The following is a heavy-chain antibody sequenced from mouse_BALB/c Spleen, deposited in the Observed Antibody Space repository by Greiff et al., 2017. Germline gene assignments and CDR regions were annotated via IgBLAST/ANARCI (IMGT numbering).Heavy chain of an antibody. CDR1: GYSITSDYA. CDR3: ASYYYGSSYPWFAY. D-gene: IGHD1-1*01. V-gene: IGHV3-2*02. J-gene: IGHJ3*01. CDR2: ISYSGST. Sequence: VQLKESGPGLVKPSQSLSLTCTVTGYSITSDYAWNWIRQFPGNKLEWMGYISYSGSTSYNPSLKSRISITRDTSKNQFFLQLNSVTTEDTATYYCASYYYGSSYPWFAYWGQGTLVTVSA.